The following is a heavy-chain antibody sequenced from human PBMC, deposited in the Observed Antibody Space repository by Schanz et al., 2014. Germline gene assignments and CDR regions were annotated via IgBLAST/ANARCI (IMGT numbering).Heavy chain of an antibody. CDR2: IIPSLGLA. CDR1: GGTFSRLT. D-gene: IGHD3-10*01. J-gene: IGHJ4*02. Sequence: QVQLVQSGADVKKPGSSVRVSCKASGGTFSRLTFSWVRQAPGQGLEWMGRIIPSLGLAKYEQKFQDKVTITADTSTTTAYMELSGLRSEDTAVYYCARGRGFYDYWGQGTLVTVSS. V-gene: IGHV1-69*02. CDR3: ARGRGFYDY.